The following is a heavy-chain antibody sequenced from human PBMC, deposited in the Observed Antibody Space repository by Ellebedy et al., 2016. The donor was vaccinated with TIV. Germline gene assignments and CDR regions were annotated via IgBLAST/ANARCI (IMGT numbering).Heavy chain of an antibody. CDR3: ARDAFDWPLWVDY. D-gene: IGHD3-9*01. V-gene: IGHV3-7*01. CDR1: GFTFSSYW. Sequence: GESLKISCAASGFTFSSYWMSWVRQAPGKGLEWVANIKQDGSEKYYVDSVKGRFTISRDNAKNSLYLQMNSLRAEDTAVYYCARDAFDWPLWVDYWGQGTLVTVSS. CDR2: IKQDGSEK. J-gene: IGHJ4*02.